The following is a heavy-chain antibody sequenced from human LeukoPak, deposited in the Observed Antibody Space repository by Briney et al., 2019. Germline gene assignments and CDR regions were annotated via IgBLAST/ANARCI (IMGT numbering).Heavy chain of an antibody. CDR1: VFSLSTSGVG. CDR2: IYWNDDK. CDR3: AHSPDQNWNPTYYFDY. J-gene: IGHJ4*02. V-gene: IGHV2-5*01. Sequence: SGPTLVNPTQTLTLTCTFSVFSLSTSGVGVGWIRQPPGKALEWLALIYWNDDKRYSPSLKSRLTITKDTSKNQVVLTMTNMDPVDTATYYCAHSPDQNWNPTYYFDYWGQGTLVTVSS. D-gene: IGHD1-1*01.